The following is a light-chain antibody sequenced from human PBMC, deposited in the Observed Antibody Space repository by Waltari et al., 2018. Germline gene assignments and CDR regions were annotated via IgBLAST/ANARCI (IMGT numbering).Light chain of an antibody. CDR2: DVS. J-gene: IGLJ3*02. Sequence: QSALTHPTSVSGSPGQSITISCTGTSRAVGFYNYVSWYQQYPGKAPQLLIYDVSDRPSGVSSRFSGSKSGNTASLTISGLQADDEADYYCNSYTGSSSWVFGGGTKLTVL. CDR1: SRAVGFYNY. V-gene: IGLV2-14*01. CDR3: NSYTGSSSWV.